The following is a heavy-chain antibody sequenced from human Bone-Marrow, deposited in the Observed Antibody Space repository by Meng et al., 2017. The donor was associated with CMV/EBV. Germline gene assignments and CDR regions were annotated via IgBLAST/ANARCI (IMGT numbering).Heavy chain of an antibody. J-gene: IGHJ4*02. Sequence: GSLRLSCTVSGYSISSGYYWGWIRQPPGKGLEWIGCIYHSVSTYYNPSLKSLVTISVDTSKNQFSLKLSSVTAADTAVYYCAREPRSHSYWGQGTLVTVSS. CDR3: AREPRSHSY. V-gene: IGHV4-38-2*02. D-gene: IGHD1-14*01. CDR1: GYSISSGYY. CDR2: IYHSVST.